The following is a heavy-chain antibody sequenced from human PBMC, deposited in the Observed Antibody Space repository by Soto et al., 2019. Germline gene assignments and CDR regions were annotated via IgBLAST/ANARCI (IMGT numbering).Heavy chain of an antibody. Sequence: GGSLRLSCAASGFTFSSYSMNWVRQAPGKGLEWVSSISSSSSYIYYADSVKGRFTISRDNAKNSLYLQMNSLRAEDTAVYYCARFHRQYGSGSYNDYWGQGTLVTVSS. CDR2: ISSSSSYI. CDR1: GFTFSSYS. D-gene: IGHD3-10*01. V-gene: IGHV3-21*01. J-gene: IGHJ4*02. CDR3: ARFHRQYGSGSYNDY.